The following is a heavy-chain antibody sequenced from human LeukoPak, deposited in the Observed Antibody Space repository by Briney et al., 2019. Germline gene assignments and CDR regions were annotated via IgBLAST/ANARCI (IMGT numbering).Heavy chain of an antibody. J-gene: IGHJ3*02. Sequence: ASVKVSCKASGYTFTGYYMHWVRQAPGQGLEWMGRINPNSGGTNYAQKFQGRVTMTRDTSISTAYMELSRLRSDDTAVYYCARLAGTQCDYAPPDIWGQGTMVTVSS. D-gene: IGHD3-16*01. CDR2: INPNSGGT. CDR1: GYTFTGYY. CDR3: ARLAGTQCDYAPPDI. V-gene: IGHV1-2*06.